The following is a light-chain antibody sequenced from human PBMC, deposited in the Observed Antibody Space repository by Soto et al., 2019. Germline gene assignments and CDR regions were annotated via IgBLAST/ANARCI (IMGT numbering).Light chain of an antibody. CDR2: WAS. J-gene: IGKJ1*01. CDR3: QQYYGSPWT. Sequence: DIVMTQSPDSLAVSLGEGATIDCKFSQNILYSSNNKNYLAWYQQKPGQPPRLLFYWASTREYGVPDRFSGSGFGAHLPRTVNVRQTEDVAVYACQQYYGSPWTFGQRAKVEV. CDR1: QNILYSSNNKNY. V-gene: IGKV4-1*01.